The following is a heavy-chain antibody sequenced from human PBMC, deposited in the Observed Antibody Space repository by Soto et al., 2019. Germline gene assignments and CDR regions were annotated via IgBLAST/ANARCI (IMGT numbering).Heavy chain of an antibody. D-gene: IGHD6-19*01. CDR2: INAGNGNT. Sequence: ASVKVSCKASGYTFTSYAMHWVRQAPGQRLEWMGWINAGNGNTKYSQKFQGRVTITRDTSASTAYMELSSLRSEDTAVYYCARGFSGWPYYFDYWGQGTLVTVSS. CDR1: GYTFTSYA. J-gene: IGHJ4*02. V-gene: IGHV1-3*01. CDR3: ARGFSGWPYYFDY.